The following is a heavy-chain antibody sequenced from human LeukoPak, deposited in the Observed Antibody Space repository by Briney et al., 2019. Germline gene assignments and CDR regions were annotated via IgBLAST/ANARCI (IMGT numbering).Heavy chain of an antibody. CDR3: AREIIAGEFKNYYYYYYMDV. CDR1: GGSISSGSYY. J-gene: IGHJ6*03. Sequence: SQTLSLTCTVSGGSISSGSYYWSWIRQPAGKGLEWIGRIYTSGSTNYNPSLKSRVTISVDTSKNQFSLKLSSVTAADTAVYYCAREIIAGEFKNYYYYYYMDVWGKGTTVTVSS. V-gene: IGHV4-61*02. CDR2: IYTSGST. D-gene: IGHD6-13*01.